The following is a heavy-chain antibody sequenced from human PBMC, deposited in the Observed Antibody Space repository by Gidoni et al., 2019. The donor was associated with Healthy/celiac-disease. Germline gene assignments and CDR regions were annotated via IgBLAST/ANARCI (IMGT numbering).Heavy chain of an antibody. V-gene: IGHV3-43*01. D-gene: IGHD4-4*01. CDR1: GFTFDDYT. J-gene: IGHJ2*01. Sequence: EVQLVESGGVVVQPGGSLRLSGAASGFTFDDYTMHWVRQAPGKGLGCVSLISWDGGSTYYADSVKGRFTISRDNSKNSLYLQMNSLRTEDTALYYCAKGMVTTDWYFDLWGRGTLVTVSS. CDR3: AKGMVTTDWYFDL. CDR2: ISWDGGST.